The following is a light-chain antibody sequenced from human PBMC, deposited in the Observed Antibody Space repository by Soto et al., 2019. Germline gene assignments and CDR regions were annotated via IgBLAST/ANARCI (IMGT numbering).Light chain of an antibody. Sequence: IVLTQSPGTLSLSPGDRATLSCRTSRFVSNYYVAWYQQRPGQAPRLLIYAASSRATDIPDRFSGSGSGTDFTLTISRLEPEDFAVYYCQHYADSPPVFTFGPGTKVDIK. CDR3: QHYADSPPVFT. CDR1: RFVSNYY. V-gene: IGKV3-20*01. J-gene: IGKJ3*01. CDR2: AAS.